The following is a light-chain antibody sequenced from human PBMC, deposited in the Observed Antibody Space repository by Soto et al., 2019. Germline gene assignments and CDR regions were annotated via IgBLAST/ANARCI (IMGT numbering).Light chain of an antibody. CDR1: SSDVGSYNL. CDR3: CSYAGSSIRYV. J-gene: IGLJ1*01. V-gene: IGLV2-23*01. CDR2: EGS. Sequence: QSALTQPASVSGSPGQSITISCTGTSSDVGSYNLVSWYQQHPGKAPKLMIYEGSKRPSGVSNRFSGYKSGNTASLTISGLQAEDEADYYCCSYAGSSIRYVFGTGTKVTVL.